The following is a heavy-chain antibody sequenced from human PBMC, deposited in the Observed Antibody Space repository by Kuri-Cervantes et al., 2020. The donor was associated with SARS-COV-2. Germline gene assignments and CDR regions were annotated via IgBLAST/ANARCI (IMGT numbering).Heavy chain of an antibody. D-gene: IGHD5-12*01. CDR2: ISSSSSYI. CDR1: GFTFSSYG. Sequence: GGSLRLSCAASGFTFSSYGMHWVRQAPGKGLEGVSSISSSSSYIYYADSVKGRFTISRDNAKNSLYLQMNSLRAEDTAVYYCAREARNIVWDYYYGMDVWGQGTTVTVSS. CDR3: AREARNIVWDYYYGMDV. J-gene: IGHJ6*02. V-gene: IGHV3-21*01.